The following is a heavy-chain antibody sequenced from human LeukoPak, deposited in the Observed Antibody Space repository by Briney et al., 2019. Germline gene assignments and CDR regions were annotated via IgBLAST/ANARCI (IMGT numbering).Heavy chain of an antibody. Sequence: PGGSLRLSCAASGFTFSSYWMSWVRQAPGKGLEWVASIKQDGSEKYCVYSVKGRFTISRDNANNSLYLQMNSLRADDTAVYYCARDIGLRKAAPPGWFDPWGQGALVTVSS. CDR2: IKQDGSEK. V-gene: IGHV3-7*01. D-gene: IGHD6-6*01. J-gene: IGHJ5*02. CDR3: ARDIGLRKAAPPGWFDP. CDR1: GFTFSSYW.